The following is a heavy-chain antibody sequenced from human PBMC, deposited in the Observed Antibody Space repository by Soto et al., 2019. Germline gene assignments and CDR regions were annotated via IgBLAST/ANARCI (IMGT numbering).Heavy chain of an antibody. CDR1: GGSISSSSYY. D-gene: IGHD3-10*01. J-gene: IGHJ5*02. Sequence: SLTCTVSGGSISSSSYYWGWIRQPPGKGLEWIGSIYYSGSTYYNPSLKSRVTISVDTSKNQFSLKLSSVTAADTAVYYCALWFGVADNWFDPWGQGTLVTVSS. V-gene: IGHV4-39*01. CDR3: ALWFGVADNWFDP. CDR2: IYYSGST.